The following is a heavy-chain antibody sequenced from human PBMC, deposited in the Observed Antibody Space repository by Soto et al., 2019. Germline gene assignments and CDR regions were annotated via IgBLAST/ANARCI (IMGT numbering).Heavy chain of an antibody. J-gene: IGHJ5*02. CDR2: ISGSGGST. Sequence: GGSLRLSCAASGFTFSSYAMSWVRQAPGKGLEWVSAISGSGGSTYYADSVKGRFTISRDNSKNTLYLQMNSLRAEDTAVYYCAKDWVYSSSEPEFDPWGQGTLVTVSS. V-gene: IGHV3-23*01. CDR1: GFTFSSYA. CDR3: AKDWVYSSSEPEFDP. D-gene: IGHD6-6*01.